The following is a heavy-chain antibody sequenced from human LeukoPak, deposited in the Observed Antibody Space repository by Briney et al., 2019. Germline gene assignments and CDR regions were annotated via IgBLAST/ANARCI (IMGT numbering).Heavy chain of an antibody. J-gene: IGHJ6*02. V-gene: IGHV4-31*03. Sequence: SETLSLTCTVSGGSISSGGYYWSWIRQHPGKGLEGIGYIYYSGSTYYNPSLKSRVTISVDTSKNQFSLKLSSVTAADTAVYYCARWPSDYYGMDVWGQGTTVTVSS. CDR2: IYYSGST. CDR3: ARWPSDYYGMDV. CDR1: GGSISSGGYY.